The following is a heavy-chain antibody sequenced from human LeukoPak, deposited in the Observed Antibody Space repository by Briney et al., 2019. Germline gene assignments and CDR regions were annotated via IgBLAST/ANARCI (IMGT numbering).Heavy chain of an antibody. V-gene: IGHV3-9*03. CDR1: GFTFDDYA. D-gene: IGHD4-17*01. CDR2: ISWNSGSI. J-gene: IGHJ3*02. CDR3: AKDLYGDYPAGDCAFDI. Sequence: GGSLRPSCAASGFTFDDYAMHWVRQAPGKGLEWVSGISWNSGSIGYADSVKGRFTIPRDNAKNSLYLQMNSLRAEDMALYYCAKDLYGDYPAGDCAFDIWGQGTMVTVSS.